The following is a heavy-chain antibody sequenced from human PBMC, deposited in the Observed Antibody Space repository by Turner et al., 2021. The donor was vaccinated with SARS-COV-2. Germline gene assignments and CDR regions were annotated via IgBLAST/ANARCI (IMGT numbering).Heavy chain of an antibody. D-gene: IGHD5-18*01. Sequence: QLQLQESGPGLVKPSETLSLTWPVAGGSISSSTDYWGWIRQPPGKGLEWIGNIYYSGSTYYNPSLKSRVTISVDTSKNQFSLKLSSVTAADTAVYYCARLMDTAMDYYGMDVWGQGTTVTVSS. CDR2: IYYSGST. CDR1: GGSISSSTDY. J-gene: IGHJ6*02. CDR3: ARLMDTAMDYYGMDV. V-gene: IGHV4-39*01.